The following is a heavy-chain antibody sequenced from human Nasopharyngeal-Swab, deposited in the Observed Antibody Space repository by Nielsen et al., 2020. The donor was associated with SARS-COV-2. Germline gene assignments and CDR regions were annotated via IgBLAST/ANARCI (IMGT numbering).Heavy chain of an antibody. V-gene: IGHV3-30*04. CDR1: GFTFSSYA. J-gene: IGHJ4*02. D-gene: IGHD2-2*01. CDR2: ISYDGSNK. CDR3: ARGPDGVVVPAAILY. Sequence: GGSLRLSCAASGFTFSSYAMHWVRQAPGKGLEWVAVISYDGSNKYYVDSVKGRFTISRDNSKNTLYLQMNSLRAEDTAVYYCARGPDGVVVPAAILYWGQGTLVTVSS.